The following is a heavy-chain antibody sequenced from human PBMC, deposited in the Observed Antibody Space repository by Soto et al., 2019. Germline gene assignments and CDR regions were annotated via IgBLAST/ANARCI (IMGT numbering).Heavy chain of an antibody. CDR2: INYDGGEE. J-gene: IGHJ4*02. CDR1: GFRFSNYW. D-gene: IGHD2-2*01. Sequence: EVQLVESGGGLVQPGGSLTLSCAGSGFRFSNYWMSWVRQAPGKGLEWVANINYDGGEEYYVDSVKGRFTISRDNAENSLFLQMNSLRADYTSTYYCAKGGIAYAQCECWGQGTLVTVFS. CDR3: AKGGIAYAQCEC. V-gene: IGHV3-7*01.